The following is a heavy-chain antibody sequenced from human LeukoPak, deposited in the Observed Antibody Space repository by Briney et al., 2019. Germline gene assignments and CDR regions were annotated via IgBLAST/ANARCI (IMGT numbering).Heavy chain of an antibody. Sequence: GGSLRLSCAASGFTFSGYEMNWVRQAPGKGLEWVSAISGSGGSTYYADSVKGRFTISRDNSKNTLYLQMNSLRAEDTAVYYCAKSGDSSSWYHVGYYYYCMDVWGKGTTVTISS. CDR1: GFTFSGYE. CDR2: ISGSGGST. CDR3: AKSGDSSSWYHVGYYYYCMDV. J-gene: IGHJ6*03. D-gene: IGHD6-13*01. V-gene: IGHV3-23*01.